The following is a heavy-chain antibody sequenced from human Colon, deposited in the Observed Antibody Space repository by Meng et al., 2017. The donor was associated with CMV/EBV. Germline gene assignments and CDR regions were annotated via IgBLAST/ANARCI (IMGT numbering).Heavy chain of an antibody. CDR2: IDPLFGRT. D-gene: IGHD1-1*01. CDR1: GCSFTGYD. Sequence: QVQLGQSGAEVKRPGSSVKVSCKASGCSFTGYDISWVRQAPGQGLEWMGGIDPLFGRTDYAQKFQGTVTITADKSTSTAYLELSRLRSEDTAVYYCASARSQVWRRTYWGQGTLVTVSS. V-gene: IGHV1-69*06. CDR3: ASARSQVWRRTY. J-gene: IGHJ4*02.